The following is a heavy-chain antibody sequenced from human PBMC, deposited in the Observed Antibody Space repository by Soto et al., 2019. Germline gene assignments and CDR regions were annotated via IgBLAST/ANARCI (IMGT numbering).Heavy chain of an antibody. CDR1: GFTFSSYS. Sequence: PGGSLRLSCAASGFTFSSYSMNWVRQAPGKGLEWVSSISSSSSYIYYADSVKGRFTISRDNAENSLYLQMNSLRAEDTAVYYCARPYSSGWYADAFDIWGQGTMVTVSS. CDR2: ISSSSSYI. D-gene: IGHD6-19*01. CDR3: ARPYSSGWYADAFDI. V-gene: IGHV3-21*01. J-gene: IGHJ3*02.